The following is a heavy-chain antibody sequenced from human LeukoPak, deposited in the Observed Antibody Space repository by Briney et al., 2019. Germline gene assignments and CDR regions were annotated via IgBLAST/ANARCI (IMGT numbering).Heavy chain of an antibody. Sequence: SVKVSCKASGGTFSSYAISWVRQAPGQGLEWMGRIIPIFGIANYAQKFQGRVTITADKSTSTAYMELSSLRSEDTAVYYCARDQAVVVVAEDYYGMDVWGQGTTVTVSS. CDR1: GGTFSSYA. CDR2: IIPIFGIA. D-gene: IGHD2-15*01. CDR3: ARDQAVVVVAEDYYGMDV. V-gene: IGHV1-69*04. J-gene: IGHJ6*02.